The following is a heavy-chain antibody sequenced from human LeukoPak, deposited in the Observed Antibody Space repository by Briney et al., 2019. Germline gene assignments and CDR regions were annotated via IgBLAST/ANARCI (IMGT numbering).Heavy chain of an antibody. J-gene: IGHJ4*02. CDR3: ARDDYEKKGQPRKYYFDY. CDR1: GYTFTSYY. V-gene: IGHV1-46*01. CDR2: INPSGGST. D-gene: IGHD4-17*01. Sequence: ASVKVSCKASGYTFTSYYMHWVRQAPGQGLEWMGIINPSGGSTSYAQKFQGRVTMTRDTSTSTVYMELSSLRSEDTAVYYCARDDYEKKGQPRKYYFDYWGQGTLVTVSS.